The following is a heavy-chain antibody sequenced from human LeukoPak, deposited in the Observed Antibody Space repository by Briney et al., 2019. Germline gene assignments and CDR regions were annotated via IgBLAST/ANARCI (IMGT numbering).Heavy chain of an antibody. CDR2: IYSDGRT. D-gene: IGHD2-15*01. CDR3: ARGGGLLVAATFDY. V-gene: IGHV3-53*01. CDR1: GFTVSSNY. J-gene: IGHJ4*02. Sequence: PGGSLRLSCAASGFTVSSNYMSWFRQAPGKGLEWVSVIYSDGRTYYADSVKGRFTISRDKSKNTLYLQMNSLRAEDTAVYYCARGGGLLVAATFDYWGQGTLVTVSS.